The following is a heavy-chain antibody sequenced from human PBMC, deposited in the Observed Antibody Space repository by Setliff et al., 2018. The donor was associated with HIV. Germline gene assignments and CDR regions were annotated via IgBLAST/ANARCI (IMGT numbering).Heavy chain of an antibody. V-gene: IGHV6-1*01. D-gene: IGHD2-15*01. J-gene: IGHJ3*02. CDR3: AREHCSGGSYNGFDI. CDR1: GDSVSSNSAA. CDR2: TYYRSKWYN. Sequence: SQTLSLTCAISGDSVSSNSAAWNWIRQSPSRGLEWLGRTYYRSKWYNDYAVSVKSRIAINPDTSKNQFSRKLNSVTAADTAMYYCAREHCSGGSYNGFDIWGQGTMVTVSS.